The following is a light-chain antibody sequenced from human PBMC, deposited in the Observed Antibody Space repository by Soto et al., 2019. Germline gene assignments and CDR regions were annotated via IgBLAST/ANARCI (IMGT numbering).Light chain of an antibody. CDR1: QSVGSSH. J-gene: IGKJ2*01. CDR3: QHYNYWPYT. CDR2: GAS. Sequence: EIVLTQSPGTLSLSPWERATLSCRASQSVGSSHLAWYQRKPGQAPRLLIYGASTRATGVPARFSGSGSGTDFAPTISSLQSEDFAVYYCQHYNYWPYTFGQGTKVDIK. V-gene: IGKV3-15*01.